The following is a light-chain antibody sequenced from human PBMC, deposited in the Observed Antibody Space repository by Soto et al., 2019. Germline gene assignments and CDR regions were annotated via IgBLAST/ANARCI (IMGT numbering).Light chain of an antibody. CDR3: QQYYSYPLT. Sequence: AIRMTQSPSSLSASTGDRVTITCRASQGISSYLAWYQQKPGKAPKLLIYAASTLQSGVPSRFSGGGSGTDFTLTISCLQSEDFATYYCQQYYSYPLTFGGGTKVDIK. CDR2: AAS. V-gene: IGKV1-8*01. CDR1: QGISSY. J-gene: IGKJ4*01.